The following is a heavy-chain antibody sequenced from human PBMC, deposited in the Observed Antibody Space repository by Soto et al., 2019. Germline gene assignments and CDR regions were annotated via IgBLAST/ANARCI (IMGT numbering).Heavy chain of an antibody. CDR3: AKDRHGSGRYYFDY. V-gene: IGHV3-30*02. Sequence: GGSLRLSCAASGFTFSSYGMHWVRQAPGKGLEWVAVIWYDGSNKYYADSVKGRFTISRDNSKNTLYLQMNSLRAEDTAVYYCAKDRHGSGRYYFDYWGQGTLVTVSS. CDR2: IWYDGSNK. CDR1: GFTFSSYG. D-gene: IGHD3-10*01. J-gene: IGHJ4*02.